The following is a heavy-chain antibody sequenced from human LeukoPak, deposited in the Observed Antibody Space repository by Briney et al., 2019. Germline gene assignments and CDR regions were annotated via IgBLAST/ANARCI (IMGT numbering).Heavy chain of an antibody. CDR3: AKERDTAMVN. CDR1: GFTFSSYS. V-gene: IGHV3-21*04. CDR2: ISSSSSYI. D-gene: IGHD5-18*01. Sequence: PGGSLRLSCAASGFTFSSYSMNWVRQAPGKGLEWVSSISSSSSYIYYADSVKGRFTISRDNAKNSLYLQMNSLRAEDTALYYCAKERDTAMVNWGQGTLVTVSS. J-gene: IGHJ4*02.